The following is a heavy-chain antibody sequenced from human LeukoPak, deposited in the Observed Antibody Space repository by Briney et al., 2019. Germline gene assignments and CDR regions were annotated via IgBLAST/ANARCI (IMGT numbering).Heavy chain of an antibody. J-gene: IGHJ4*02. Sequence: GGSLRLSCAASGFTFSSYYMTWVRQAPGKGLEWVADIQHDGSGEYYVDSVKGRFTISRDNTKNSLYLQMNSLRAEDTAVYYCARLEGSYPTYYFDYWGQGTLVTVSS. CDR2: IQHDGSGE. D-gene: IGHD3-16*02. CDR1: GFTFSSYY. V-gene: IGHV3-7*02. CDR3: ARLEGSYPTYYFDY.